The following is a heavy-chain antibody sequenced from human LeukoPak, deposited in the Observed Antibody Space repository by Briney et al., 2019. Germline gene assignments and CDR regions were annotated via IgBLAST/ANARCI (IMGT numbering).Heavy chain of an antibody. V-gene: IGHV4-59*01. CDR3: AGADPEAFLDC. CDR2: IYYSGST. J-gene: IGHJ4*02. Sequence: SETLSLTCTVSGGSISSYYWTWIRQPPGKGLEWIGYIYYSGSTNYNPSLKSRVTISVDTSKNQFSLRLSSVTAADMAVYYCAGADPEAFLDCWGQGTLVTVSS. D-gene: IGHD2/OR15-2a*01. CDR1: GGSISSYY.